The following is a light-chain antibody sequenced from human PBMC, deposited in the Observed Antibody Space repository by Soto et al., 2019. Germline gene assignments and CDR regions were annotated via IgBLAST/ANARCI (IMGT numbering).Light chain of an antibody. CDR2: WAS. V-gene: IGKV4-1*01. CDR3: QESYTPLFT. J-gene: IGKJ3*01. CDR1: QSVLYTPNNKNS. Sequence: DIVMTQSPDSLAVSLGERATINCKSSQSVLYTPNNKNSLAWYQQKPGQPPTLLIYWASDRESGIPDRFSGSGSGTDFTLTISSLQAEDVAVYYCQESYTPLFTFCPGTKVDVK.